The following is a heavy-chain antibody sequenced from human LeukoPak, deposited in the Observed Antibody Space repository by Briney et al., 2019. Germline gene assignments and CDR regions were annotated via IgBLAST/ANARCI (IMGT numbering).Heavy chain of an antibody. D-gene: IGHD1-26*01. Sequence: PGGSLRLSCAASGFTFSSYSMNWVRQAPGKGLEWVSYISSSSTIYYADSVKGRFTISRDNAKNSLYLQMNSLRAEDTAVYYCARVPVNIWENWFDPWGQGTLVTVSS. CDR1: GFTFSSYS. CDR2: ISSSSTI. J-gene: IGHJ5*02. V-gene: IGHV3-48*01. CDR3: ARVPVNIWENWFDP.